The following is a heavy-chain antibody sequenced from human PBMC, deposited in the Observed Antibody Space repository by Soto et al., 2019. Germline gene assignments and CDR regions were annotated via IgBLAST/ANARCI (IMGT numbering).Heavy chain of an antibody. V-gene: IGHV3-49*03. D-gene: IGHD3-22*01. CDR1: GFTFGNNA. J-gene: IGHJ3*02. CDR2: IRSKNYGRTT. CDR3: SRPSYYYDSSGFEPGAFDI. Sequence: SLRLSCTGSGFTFGNNAMTWFRQAPGKXLEWVGFIRSKNYGRTTEYATSVQGRFTISRDDSKGIAYLEMNSLTTDDTAVYYCSRPSYYYDSSGFEPGAFDIWGQGTMVTVSS.